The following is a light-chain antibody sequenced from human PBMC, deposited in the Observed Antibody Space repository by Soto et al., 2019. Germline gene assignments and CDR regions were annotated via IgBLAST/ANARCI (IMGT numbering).Light chain of an antibody. Sequence: ETVMTRSPATLSVSPGERATLSCRASQSVFSSLAWYQHKPGQAPRLLIYGAATRATGIPARFSGSGSGTEFTLTISSLQSDDIAVYYCQQYHNWPAFGQGTKVEIK. J-gene: IGKJ1*01. CDR3: QQYHNWPA. V-gene: IGKV3-15*01. CDR1: QSVFSS. CDR2: GAA.